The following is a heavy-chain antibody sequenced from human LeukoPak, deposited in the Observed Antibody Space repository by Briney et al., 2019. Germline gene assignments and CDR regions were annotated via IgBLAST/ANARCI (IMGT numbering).Heavy chain of an antibody. CDR2: IKQDGSEK. V-gene: IGHV3-7*01. Sequence: GGSLRLSCAASGFTFSSYWMSWVRQAPGKGLEWVANIKQDGSEKYYVDSVKGRFTISRDNAKNSLYLQMNSLRAEDTAVYYCAREPYGSSWSYFDYWGQGTLVTVSS. D-gene: IGHD6-13*01. CDR1: GFTFSSYW. CDR3: AREPYGSSWSYFDY. J-gene: IGHJ4*02.